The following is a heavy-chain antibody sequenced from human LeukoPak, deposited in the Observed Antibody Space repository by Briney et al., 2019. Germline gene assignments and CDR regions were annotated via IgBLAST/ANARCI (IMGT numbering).Heavy chain of an antibody. V-gene: IGHV5-51*01. CDR3: ARQYYYGAGSGGGMGD. J-gene: IGHJ4*02. D-gene: IGHD3-10*01. CDR2: IYPGDSDT. Sequence: GESLKISCKGSGYLFTSYWIAWVRQMPGKGLEWMGIIYPGDSDTRYSPSFQGQVTISADKSISTTYLQWSSLKASDTAMYYCARQYYYGAGSGGGMGDWGQGTLVTVSS. CDR1: GYLFTSYW.